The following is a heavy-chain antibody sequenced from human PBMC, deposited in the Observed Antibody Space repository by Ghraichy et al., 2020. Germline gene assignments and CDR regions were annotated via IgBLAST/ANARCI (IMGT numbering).Heavy chain of an antibody. CDR1: GFTFSTYS. D-gene: IGHD1-7*01. V-gene: IGHV3-48*02. CDR2: ISTHGNTK. Sequence: LSLTCAASGFTFSTYSMNWVRQAPGKGLEWVADISTHGNTKYNAASVKGRFTISRDNAKNTLYLQMNSLRDEDTAVYYCARAFQGRMGTNLHYADYVCQRTLATAFS. CDR3: ARAFQGRMGTNLHYADY. J-gene: IGHJ4*02.